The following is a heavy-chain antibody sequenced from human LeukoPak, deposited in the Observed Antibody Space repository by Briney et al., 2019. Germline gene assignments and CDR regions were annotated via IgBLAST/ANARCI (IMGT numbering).Heavy chain of an antibody. CDR1: GYTFTGYY. CDR2: INPNSGGT. D-gene: IGHD2-21*01. Sequence: GASVKVSCKASGYTFTGYYMHWVRQAPGQGLEWMGWINPNSGGTNYAQKFQGRVTMTRDTSISTAYMELSRLRSDDTAVYYCARERLFRSNRHYDMDLWGQGTAVAVSS. J-gene: IGHJ6*02. V-gene: IGHV1-2*02. CDR3: ARERLFRSNRHYDMDL.